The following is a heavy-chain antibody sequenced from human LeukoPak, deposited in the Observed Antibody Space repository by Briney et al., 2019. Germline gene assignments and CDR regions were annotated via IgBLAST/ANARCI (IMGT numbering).Heavy chain of an antibody. V-gene: IGHV6-1*01. J-gene: IGHJ4*02. D-gene: IGHD6-19*01. CDR1: GDSVFSNSAA. CDR3: ARAGYSSASSFDY. Sequence: SPTLSLTCAISGDSVFSNSAAWNWIRQSPSRGLEWLGSTYYRSKWCNDYAVSVKSRITINPDTSKNQFSLQLNSVTPEDTAVYYCARAGYSSASSFDYWGQGTLVTVSS. CDR2: TYYRSKWCN.